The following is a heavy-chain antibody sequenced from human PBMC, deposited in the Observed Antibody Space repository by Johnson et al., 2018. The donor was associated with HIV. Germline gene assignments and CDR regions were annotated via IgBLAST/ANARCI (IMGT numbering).Heavy chain of an antibody. CDR3: AKGVSDSSGYYYGEDAFDI. CDR2: ISYDGLNK. V-gene: IGHV3-30*18. D-gene: IGHD3-22*01. Sequence: QVQLVESGGGAVQPGRSLRLSCAASGFPFSSYGMHWVRQAPGKGLEWVAVISYDGLNKYYADSVKGRFTISRDNSKDTLYLQRNSLRPEDTAVYYCAKGVSDSSGYYYGEDAFDIWGQGTMVIVSS. CDR1: GFPFSSYG. J-gene: IGHJ3*02.